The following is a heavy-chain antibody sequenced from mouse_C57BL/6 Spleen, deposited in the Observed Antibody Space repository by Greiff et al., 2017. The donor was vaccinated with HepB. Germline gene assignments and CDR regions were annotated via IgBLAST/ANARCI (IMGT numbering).Heavy chain of an antibody. CDR2: IYPGSGNT. J-gene: IGHJ4*01. CDR1: GYTFTDYY. D-gene: IGHD1-1*01. Sequence: QVQLQQSGAELVRPGASVKLSCKASGYTFTDYYINWVKQRPGQGLEWIARIYPGSGNTYYNEKFKGKATLTAEKSSSTAYMQLSSLTSEDSAVYFCARGIYDYDAMDYWGQGTSVTVSS. CDR3: ARGIYDYDAMDY. V-gene: IGHV1-76*01.